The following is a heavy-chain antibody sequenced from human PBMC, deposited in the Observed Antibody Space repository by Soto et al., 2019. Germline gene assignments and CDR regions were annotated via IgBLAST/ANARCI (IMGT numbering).Heavy chain of an antibody. CDR2: ISGSGGST. Sequence: EVQLLESGGGLVQPGGSLRLSCAASGFTFSSYAMSWVRQAPGKGLEWVSAISGSGGSTYYADSVKGRFTISRDNSKNTLYLQLSSLRAEDTAVYYCAKVRIAARREYDYWGQGTLVTVSS. CDR3: AKVRIAARREYDY. J-gene: IGHJ4*02. D-gene: IGHD6-6*01. CDR1: GFTFSSYA. V-gene: IGHV3-23*01.